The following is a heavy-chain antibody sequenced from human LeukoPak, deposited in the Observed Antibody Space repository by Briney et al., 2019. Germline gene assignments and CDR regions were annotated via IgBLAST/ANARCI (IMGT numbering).Heavy chain of an antibody. D-gene: IGHD3-22*01. J-gene: IGHJ2*01. Sequence: ASVKVSCKASGSTFSTYGFSWVRQAPGQGLEWMGWISVYNGHTNYAQKFQGRVTMTTDTSTSTAYMELRSLRSDDTAVYYCARDDRMTLPFDLWGRGTLVTVSS. CDR2: ISVYNGHT. CDR1: GSTFSTYG. V-gene: IGHV1-18*01. CDR3: ARDDRMTLPFDL.